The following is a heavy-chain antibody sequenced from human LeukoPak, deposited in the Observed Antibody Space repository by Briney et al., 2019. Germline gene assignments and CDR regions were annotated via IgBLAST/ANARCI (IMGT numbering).Heavy chain of an antibody. V-gene: IGHV1-46*01. CDR3: ARAWEVLNAFDI. CDR2: INPSGGST. J-gene: IGHJ3*02. D-gene: IGHD1-26*01. CDR1: GYTFTSYY. Sequence: ASVKVSCKASGYTFTSYYMYWVRQAPGQGLEWMGIINPSGGSTSYAQKFQGRVTMTRDTSTSTVYMELSSLRSEDTAVYYCARAWEVLNAFDIWGQGTMVTVSS.